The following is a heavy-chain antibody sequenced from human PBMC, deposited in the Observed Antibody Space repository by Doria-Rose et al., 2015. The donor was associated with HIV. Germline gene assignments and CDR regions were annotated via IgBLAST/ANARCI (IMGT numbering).Heavy chain of an antibody. CDR1: GVSLSSPGMG. CDR3: ARIKSSRWYHKFYFDF. Sequence: QVTLKESDPVLAKPTETLTLTCTVSGVSLSSPGMGVSWIRQPPGKALEWLANIFSDDERSYKTSLKSRLTISRGTSKSQVVLTMTDMDPVDTATYYCARIKSSRWYHKFYFDFWGQGTLVIVSA. J-gene: IGHJ4*02. CDR2: IFSDDER. D-gene: IGHD6-13*01. V-gene: IGHV2-26*01.